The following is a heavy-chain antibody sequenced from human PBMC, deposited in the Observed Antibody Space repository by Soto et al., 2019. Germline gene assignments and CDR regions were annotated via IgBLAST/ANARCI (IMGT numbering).Heavy chain of an antibody. D-gene: IGHD3-10*01. CDR3: ARASYYYGSGSYYHYYYYGMDV. CDR2: IYTSGST. Sequence: PSETLSLTCTVSGGSISSYYWSWIRQPAGKGLEWIGRIYTSGSTNYNPSLKSRVTMSVDTSKNQFSLKLSSVTAADTAVYYCARASYYYGSGSYYHYYYYGMDVWGQGTTVTV. V-gene: IGHV4-4*07. J-gene: IGHJ6*02. CDR1: GGSISSYY.